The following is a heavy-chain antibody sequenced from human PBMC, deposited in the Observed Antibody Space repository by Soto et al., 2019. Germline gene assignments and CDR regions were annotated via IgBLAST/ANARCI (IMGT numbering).Heavy chain of an antibody. CDR3: ARTERLYYYYYGMDV. D-gene: IGHD1-1*01. J-gene: IGHJ6*02. V-gene: IGHV4-34*01. CDR2: INHSGST. CDR1: GGSFSGYY. Sequence: PSETLSLTCAVYGGSFSGYYWSWIRQPPGKGLEWIGEINHSGSTNYNPSLKSRVTISVDTSKNQFSLKLSSVTAADTAVYYCARTERLYYYYYGMDVWGQGTTVTVSS.